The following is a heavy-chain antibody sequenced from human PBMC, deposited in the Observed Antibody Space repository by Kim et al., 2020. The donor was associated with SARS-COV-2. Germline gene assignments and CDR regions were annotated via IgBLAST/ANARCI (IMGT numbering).Heavy chain of an antibody. CDR3: ARDWMSRVRGVFDL. D-gene: IGHD3-10*01. CDR1: GGSISSSNW. V-gene: IGHV4-4*02. Sequence: SETLSLTCAVSGGSISSSNWWSWVRQPPGKGLEWIGEIYHSGSTNYNPSLKSRVTISVDKSKNQFSLKLSSVTAADTAVYYCARDWMSRVRGVFDLWGRGTLVTVSS. J-gene: IGHJ2*01. CDR2: IYHSGST.